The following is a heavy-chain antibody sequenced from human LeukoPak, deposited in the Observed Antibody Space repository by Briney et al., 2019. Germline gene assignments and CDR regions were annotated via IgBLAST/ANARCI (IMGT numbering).Heavy chain of an antibody. CDR2: ISTSSNYI. D-gene: IGHD3-10*01. CDR3: AKDITPYGSGSRFDY. V-gene: IGHV3-21*04. CDR1: GFTFSTYT. J-gene: IGHJ4*02. Sequence: GESLRLSCTASGFTFSTYTMIWVRQAPGKGLEWVSSISTSSNYIYYADSVKGRFTISRDNAKNSLYLQMNSLRAEDTALYYCAKDITPYGSGSRFDYWGQGTLVTVSS.